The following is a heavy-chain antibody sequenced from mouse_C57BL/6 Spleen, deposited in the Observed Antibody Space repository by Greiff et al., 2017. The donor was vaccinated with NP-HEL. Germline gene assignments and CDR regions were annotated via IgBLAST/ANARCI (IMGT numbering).Heavy chain of an antibody. V-gene: IGHV7-3*01. Sequence: EVQLVESGGGLVQPGGSLSLSCAASGFTFTDYYMSWVRQPPGKALEWLGFIRNKANGYTTEYSASVKGRFTISRDNSQSILYLQMNALRAEDSATYYCARSYYSKGAMDYWGQGTSVTVSS. D-gene: IGHD2-5*01. CDR3: ARSYYSKGAMDY. CDR2: IRNKANGYTT. CDR1: GFTFTDYY. J-gene: IGHJ4*01.